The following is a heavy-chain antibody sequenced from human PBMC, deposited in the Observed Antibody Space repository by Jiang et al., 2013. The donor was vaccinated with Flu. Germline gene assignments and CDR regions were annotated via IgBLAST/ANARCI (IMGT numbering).Heavy chain of an antibody. D-gene: IGHD6-6*01. CDR1: GYTFTNSY. CDR3: ARDMYSSSSGYYFDK. J-gene: IGHJ4*02. Sequence: VQLVESGPEVKKPGASVKVSCRASGYTFTNSYMHWVRQAPGQGFEWMGIINPRDGSTSNAHKFQGRVTMTADMSTSTVYMDLSSLRSEDTAVYYCARDMYSSSSGYYFDKWGQGTLVIVSS. CDR2: INPRDGST. V-gene: IGHV1-46*01.